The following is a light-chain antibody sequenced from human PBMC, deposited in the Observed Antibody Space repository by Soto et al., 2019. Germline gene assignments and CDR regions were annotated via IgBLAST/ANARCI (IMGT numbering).Light chain of an antibody. CDR1: QSISSW. Sequence: DIQMTQSPSTLSAFVGDRVIITCRASQSISSWLAWYQQKPGEAPKLLINKASTLESGVPSRFSGSGSGTEFTLTISSLQPDDFATYYSPEYNTYSTLGQGTKVDIK. CDR2: KAS. J-gene: IGKJ1*01. V-gene: IGKV1-5*03. CDR3: PEYNTYST.